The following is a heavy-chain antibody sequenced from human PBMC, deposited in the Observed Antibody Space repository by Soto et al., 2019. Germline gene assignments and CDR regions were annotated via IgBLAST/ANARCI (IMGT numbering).Heavy chain of an antibody. Sequence: QVQLVQSGAEVKKPGASVKVSCKASGYTFTRSGISWVRQAPGQGPEWMGWISSYNGDTNYAQTFQGRVTMTTDTSTSTAYMELRSLRSDDTAVYYCAREGGAPYYYYGMDVWGQGTPVTVPS. D-gene: IGHD3-10*01. CDR1: GYTFTRSG. CDR2: ISSYNGDT. V-gene: IGHV1-18*01. J-gene: IGHJ6*02. CDR3: AREGGAPYYYYGMDV.